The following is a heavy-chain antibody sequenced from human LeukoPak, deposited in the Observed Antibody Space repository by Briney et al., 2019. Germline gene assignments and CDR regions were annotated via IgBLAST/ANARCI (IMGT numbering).Heavy chain of an antibody. V-gene: IGHV3-23*01. J-gene: IGHJ4*02. CDR1: GFTLSSHA. CDR2: FSESSGSA. D-gene: IGHD6-13*01. Sequence: GGSLRLSCAASGFTLSSHAMSWVRQAPGKGLEWISTFSESSGSAHYADSVKGRFTISRDISKNTLYLQMNSLRAEDTAVYYCARDPSRSWWGYFDHWGQGALVTVSS. CDR3: ARDPSRSWWGYFDH.